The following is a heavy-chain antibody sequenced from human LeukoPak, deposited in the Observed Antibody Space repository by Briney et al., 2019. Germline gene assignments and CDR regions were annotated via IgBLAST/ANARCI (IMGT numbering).Heavy chain of an antibody. Sequence: GGSLRLSCAASGFTVSSTCMSWVRQAPGKGLEWVSVIYSGGSTFYADSVKGRFTISRDNSKNTLYLQMNSLRAEDTAVYYCARDSNYDYWGQGTLVTVSS. CDR3: ARDSNYDY. CDR1: GFTVSSTC. V-gene: IGHV3-66*02. CDR2: IYSGGST. J-gene: IGHJ4*02. D-gene: IGHD6-13*01.